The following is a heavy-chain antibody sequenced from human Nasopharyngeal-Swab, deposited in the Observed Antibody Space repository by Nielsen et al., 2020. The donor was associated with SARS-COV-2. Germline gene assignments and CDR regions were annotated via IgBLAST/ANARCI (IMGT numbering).Heavy chain of an antibody. J-gene: IGHJ4*02. CDR3: ARDFGIAAAGSDVDY. CDR2: IWYDGSNK. D-gene: IGHD6-13*01. CDR1: GFTFSSYG. Sequence: GGSLRLSCAASGFTFSSYGMHWVRQAPGKGLEWVAVIWYDGSNKYYADSVKGRFTISRDNSKNTLYLQMNSLRAEGTAVYYCARDFGIAAAGSDVDYWGQGTLGTVSS. V-gene: IGHV3-33*01.